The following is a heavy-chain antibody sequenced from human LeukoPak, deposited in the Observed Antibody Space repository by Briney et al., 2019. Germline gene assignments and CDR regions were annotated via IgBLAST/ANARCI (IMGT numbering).Heavy chain of an antibody. Sequence: GSLRLSCAASGFTFSSYGMHWVRQAPGKGLEWVAVISYDGSNKYYADSVKGRFTISRDNSKNTLYLQMNSLRAEDTAVYYCAKVSYYYDSSGYYSPGYWGQGTLVTVSS. CDR1: GFTFSSYG. J-gene: IGHJ4*02. D-gene: IGHD3-22*01. CDR2: ISYDGSNK. CDR3: AKVSYYYDSSGYYSPGY. V-gene: IGHV3-30*18.